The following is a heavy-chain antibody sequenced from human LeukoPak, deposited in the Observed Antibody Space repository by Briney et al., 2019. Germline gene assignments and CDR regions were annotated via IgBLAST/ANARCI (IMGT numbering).Heavy chain of an antibody. J-gene: IGHJ4*02. CDR1: GYTFTGYY. D-gene: IGHD3-9*01. CDR3: AREDRLSPLRYFDWLLGGIDY. V-gene: IGHV1-2*02. CDR2: INPNNGGT. Sequence: ASVKVSCKASGYTFTGYYMHWVRQAPGQGLEWMGWINPNNGGTDYGQKFQDRVTMTRDRSISTAYMELSRLRSDDTAVYYCAREDRLSPLRYFDWLLGGIDYWGQGTLVTVSS.